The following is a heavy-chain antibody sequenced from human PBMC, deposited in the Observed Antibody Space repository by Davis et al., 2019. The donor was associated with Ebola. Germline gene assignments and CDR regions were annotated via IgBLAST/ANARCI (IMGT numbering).Heavy chain of an antibody. J-gene: IGHJ4*02. V-gene: IGHV4-59*01. CDR1: GGSISSYY. CDR2: IYYSGST. D-gene: IGHD3-10*01. Sequence: PSETLSLTCTVSGGSISSYYWSWIRQPPGKGLEWIGYIYYSGSTNYNPSLKSRVTISVDTSKNQFSLKLSSVTAADTAVYYCAREVSDYYGSGFDYWGQGTLVTVSS. CDR3: AREVSDYYGSGFDY.